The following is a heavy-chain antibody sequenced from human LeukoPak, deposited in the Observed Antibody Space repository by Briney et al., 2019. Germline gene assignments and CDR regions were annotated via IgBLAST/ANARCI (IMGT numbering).Heavy chain of an antibody. D-gene: IGHD2-2*01. CDR3: AKVKASSGDALDY. J-gene: IGHJ4*02. CDR2: IRYDGRNK. Sequence: PGGSLRLSCAASGFTFSNYGMHWVRQSPGKGLEWVTFIRYDGRNKYYADSVKGRFTISRDNSKNTLYLQMNSLRAEDTAVYYCAKVKASSGDALDYWGQGTLVTVSS. CDR1: GFTFSNYG. V-gene: IGHV3-30*02.